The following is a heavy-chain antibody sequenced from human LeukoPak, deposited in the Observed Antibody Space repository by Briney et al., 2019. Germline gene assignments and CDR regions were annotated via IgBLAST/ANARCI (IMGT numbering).Heavy chain of an antibody. CDR2: ISSSGSTI. V-gene: IGHV3-11*04. CDR1: GFTFSDYY. Sequence: GGSLRLSCAASGFTFSDYYMSWIRQAPGKGLEWVSYISSSGSTIYYADSVKGRFTISRDNSKNTLYLQMNSLRAEDTAVYYCAKGESPVGVRAFDIWGQGTMVTVSS. J-gene: IGHJ3*02. D-gene: IGHD3-10*01. CDR3: AKGESPVGVRAFDI.